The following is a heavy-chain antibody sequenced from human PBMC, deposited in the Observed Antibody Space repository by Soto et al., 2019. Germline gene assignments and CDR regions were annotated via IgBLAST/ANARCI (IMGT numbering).Heavy chain of an antibody. Sequence: QVQLVQSGAEVKKPGSSVKVSCKAYGGTFSSYAISWVRQAPGQGLEWMGGIIPIFGTANYAQKFQGRVTITADESTSTAYMELSSLRSEDTAVYYCASSQDWQLGGGMDVWGQGTTVTVSS. CDR1: GGTFSSYA. V-gene: IGHV1-69*01. CDR2: IIPIFGTA. J-gene: IGHJ6*02. CDR3: ASSQDWQLGGGMDV. D-gene: IGHD6-6*01.